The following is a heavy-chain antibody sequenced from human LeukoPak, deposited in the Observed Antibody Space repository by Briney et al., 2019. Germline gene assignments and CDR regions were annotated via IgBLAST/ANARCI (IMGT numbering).Heavy chain of an antibody. V-gene: IGHV1-2*02. CDR3: ARGPVLRFLEWFNWFDP. Sequence: ASVKVSCKASGYTFTGYYMHWVRQAPGQGLEWMGWINPKSGGTNYAQKLQGRVTMTRDTSISTAYMELSRLRSDDTAVYYCARGPVLRFLEWFNWFDPWGQGTLVTVSS. J-gene: IGHJ5*02. CDR1: GYTFTGYY. CDR2: INPKSGGT. D-gene: IGHD3-3*01.